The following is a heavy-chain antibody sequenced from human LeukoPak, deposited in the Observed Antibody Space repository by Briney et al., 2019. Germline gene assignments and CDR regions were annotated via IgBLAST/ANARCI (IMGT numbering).Heavy chain of an antibody. CDR1: GYTLTDLS. CDR3: ARAPHSNYGDYYYYYYMDV. Sequence: GASVKVSCKVSGYTLTDLSIHWVRQAPGKGLEWMGGFDPEDGETIYTQKFQGRVTMTEDTSTDTAYMELSSLRSEDTAVYYCARAPHSNYGDYYYYYYMDVWGKGTTVTVSS. D-gene: IGHD4-11*01. V-gene: IGHV1-24*01. J-gene: IGHJ6*03. CDR2: FDPEDGET.